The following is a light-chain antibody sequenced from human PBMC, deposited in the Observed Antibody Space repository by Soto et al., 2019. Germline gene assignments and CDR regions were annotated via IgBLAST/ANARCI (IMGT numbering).Light chain of an antibody. Sequence: DIVMTQFPDSLAVSLGERATINCKSSQSILYSSNNNNYLAWYQQKPGRPPKLLIYWASTRESGVPDRFSGSGSGTDFTLTISSLQAEDVAVYYCQQYYSTPQTFGQGTKVEIK. CDR3: QQYYSTPQT. V-gene: IGKV4-1*01. CDR1: QSILYSSNNNNY. J-gene: IGKJ1*01. CDR2: WAS.